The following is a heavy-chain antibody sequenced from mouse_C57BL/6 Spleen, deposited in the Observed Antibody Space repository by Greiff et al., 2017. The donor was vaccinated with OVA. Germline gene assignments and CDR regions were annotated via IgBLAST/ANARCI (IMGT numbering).Heavy chain of an antibody. CDR1: GFTFSSYT. Sequence: EVQLQESGGGLVKPGGSLKLSCAASGFTFSSYTMSWVRQTPEKRLEWVATISGGGGNTYYPDSVKGRFTISRDNAKNTLYLQMSSLRSEDTALYYCARRGSSYGYFDVWGTGTTVTVSS. J-gene: IGHJ1*03. V-gene: IGHV5-9*01. CDR3: ARRGSSYGYFDV. CDR2: ISGGGGNT. D-gene: IGHD1-1*01.